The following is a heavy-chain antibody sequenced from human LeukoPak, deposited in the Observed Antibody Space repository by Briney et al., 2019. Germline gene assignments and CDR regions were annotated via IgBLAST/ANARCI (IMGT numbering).Heavy chain of an antibody. D-gene: IGHD2-15*01. J-gene: IGHJ5*02. V-gene: IGHV4-4*07. CDR1: GGSLSSYY. CDR2: IYTNGST. CDR3: ARGRGGTGYCSGGSCYTRRRNWFDP. Sequence: SETLSLTCTVSGGSLSSYYWSWIRQPAGKGLEWIGCIYTNGSTNYNPSLKNRVTMSVDTSKNQLSLNLSSVTAADTAVYYCARGRGGTGYCSGGSCYTRRRNWFDPWGQGTLVTVSS.